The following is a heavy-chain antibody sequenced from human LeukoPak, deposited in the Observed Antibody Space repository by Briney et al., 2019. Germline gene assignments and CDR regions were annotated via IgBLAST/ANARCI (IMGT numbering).Heavy chain of an antibody. CDR2: IIPIFGTA. CDR3: ARERWSGSVLDY. D-gene: IGHD3-3*01. V-gene: IGHV1-69*05. Sequence: ASVTVSFKASGGTFSSYAISWVRQAPGQGLEWMGGIIPIFGTANYAQKFQGRVTITTDESTSTAYMELSSLRSEDTAVYYCARERWSGSVLDYWGQGTLVTVSS. CDR1: GGTFSSYA. J-gene: IGHJ4*02.